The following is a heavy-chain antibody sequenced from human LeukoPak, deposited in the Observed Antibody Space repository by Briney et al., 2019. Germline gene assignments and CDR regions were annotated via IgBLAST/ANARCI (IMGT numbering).Heavy chain of an antibody. V-gene: IGHV1-2*02. J-gene: IGHJ6*03. D-gene: IGHD3-16*01. Sequence: GASVKVSCKASGYTFTSYGISWVRQAPGQGLEWMGWINPKSGGTNYAQKFQGRVTMTRDTSISTAYMELSRLRSDDTAVYYCARVSVGGYYMDVWGEGTTVTISS. CDR2: INPKSGGT. CDR1: GYTFTSYG. CDR3: ARVSVGGYYMDV.